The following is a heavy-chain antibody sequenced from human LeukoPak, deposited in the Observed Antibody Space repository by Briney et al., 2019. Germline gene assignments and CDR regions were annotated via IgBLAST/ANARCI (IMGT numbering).Heavy chain of an antibody. V-gene: IGHV3-30*18. Sequence: GGSLRLSCAASGFSFSSYGMHWVRQAPGKGLEWVAVISYDGSNKYYAASVKGRFTISRDNSKNTLYLQMNSLRAEDTAVYYCAKDVRYFDWLLPDYWGQGTLVTVSS. CDR3: AKDVRYFDWLLPDY. CDR2: ISYDGSNK. CDR1: GFSFSSYG. D-gene: IGHD3-9*01. J-gene: IGHJ4*02.